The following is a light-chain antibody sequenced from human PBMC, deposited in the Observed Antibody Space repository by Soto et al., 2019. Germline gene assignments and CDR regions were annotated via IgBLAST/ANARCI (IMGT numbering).Light chain of an antibody. J-gene: IGKJ2*01. CDR2: SSS. V-gene: IGKV1-5*03. CDR1: QYINTW. CDR3: QQYQGFPFT. Sequence: DIQMTQSPSTLSASVGDRVIITCRASQYINTWLAWYQQKPGRAPKLLIYSSSSLERGVPSRFSGSGSGSEFTLTISSLQSDDFETYYCQQYQGFPFTFGQWTKLEI.